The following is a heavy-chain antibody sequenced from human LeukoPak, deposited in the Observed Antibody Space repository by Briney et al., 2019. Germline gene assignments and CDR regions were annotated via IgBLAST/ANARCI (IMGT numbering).Heavy chain of an antibody. V-gene: IGHV3-7*03. J-gene: IGHJ4*02. CDR1: GFTFSSYW. CDR2: IKQDGSEK. Sequence: GGSLRLSCAASGFTFSSYWMSWVRQAPGKGLEWVANIKQDGSEKYYVDSVKGRFTISRDNAKNSLYLQMNSLRAEDTAVYYCARGGYYGSGSPLPHDYWGQGNLVTVSS. D-gene: IGHD3-10*01. CDR3: ARGGYYGSGSPLPHDY.